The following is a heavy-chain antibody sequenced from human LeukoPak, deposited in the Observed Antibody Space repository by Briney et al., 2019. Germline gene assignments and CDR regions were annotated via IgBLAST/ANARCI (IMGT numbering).Heavy chain of an antibody. J-gene: IGHJ4*02. D-gene: IGHD6-19*01. CDR3: AREFPFSSGIGAFDY. V-gene: IGHV3-48*03. CDR1: GFTFSSYG. Sequence: QTGGSLRLSCAASGFTFSSYGMNWVRQAPGKGLEWLSYISSSGSTIYFADSVKGRFTISRDNAKNSLYLQMNSLRAEDTAVYYCAREFPFSSGIGAFDYWGQGTLVTVSS. CDR2: ISSSGSTI.